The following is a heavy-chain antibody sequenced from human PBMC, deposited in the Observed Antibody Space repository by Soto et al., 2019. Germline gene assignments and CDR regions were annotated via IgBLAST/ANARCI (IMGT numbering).Heavy chain of an antibody. J-gene: IGHJ6*02. CDR3: ARDGGGAAATLLWGYYYYGMDV. V-gene: IGHV3-33*01. D-gene: IGHD6-25*01. CDR1: GFTFSSYG. CDR2: IWYDGSNK. Sequence: GGSLRLSCAASGFTFSSYGMHWVRQAPGKGLEWVAVIWYDGSNKYYADSVKGRFTISRDNYKNRLYLQMNSLRAEDTAVYYCARDGGGAAATLLWGYYYYGMDVWGQGTTVTVSS.